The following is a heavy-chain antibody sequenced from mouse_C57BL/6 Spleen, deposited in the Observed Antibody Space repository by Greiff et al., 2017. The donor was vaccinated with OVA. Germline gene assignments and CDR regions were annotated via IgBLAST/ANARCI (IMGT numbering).Heavy chain of an antibody. CDR1: GYTFTDYN. J-gene: IGHJ2*01. D-gene: IGHD2-4*01. V-gene: IGHV1-18*01. CDR3: ARYPSYYDYDGDYFDY. CDR2: INPNNGGT. Sequence: VQLQQSGPELVKPGASVKIPCKASGYTFTDYNMDWVKQSHGKSLEWIGDINPNNGGTIYNQKFKGKATLTVDKSSSTAYMELRSLTSEDTAVYYCARYPSYYDYDGDYFDYWGQGTTLTVSS.